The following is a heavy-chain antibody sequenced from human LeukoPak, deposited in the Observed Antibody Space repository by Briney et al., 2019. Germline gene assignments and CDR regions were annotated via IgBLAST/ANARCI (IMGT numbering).Heavy chain of an antibody. D-gene: IGHD3-22*01. Sequence: GGSLRLSYAASGFTFSSYGMHWVRQAPGKGLEWVAFIRYDGSNEYYANSVKGRFTISRDNSKNTLYLQMNSLRPEDTAVYYCAKDQRITMIVVVTPFDDWGQGTLVTVSS. CDR2: IRYDGSNE. J-gene: IGHJ4*02. V-gene: IGHV3-30*02. CDR3: AKDQRITMIVVVTPFDD. CDR1: GFTFSSYG.